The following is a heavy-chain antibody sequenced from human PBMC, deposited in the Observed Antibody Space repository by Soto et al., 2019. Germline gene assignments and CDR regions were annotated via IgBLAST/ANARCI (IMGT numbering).Heavy chain of an antibody. CDR2: IKTDGTTT. CDR1: GFTFSSYA. V-gene: IGHV3-74*01. Sequence: GGSLRLSCAASGFTFSSYAMSWVRQAPGKGLVWVSHIKTDGTTTNYADSVKGRFTISRDNAKNTLYLQMNSLRPEDTAVYFCARDLGYSDNFWGRGTLVTVSS. CDR3: ARDLGYSDNF. J-gene: IGHJ4*02. D-gene: IGHD5-12*01.